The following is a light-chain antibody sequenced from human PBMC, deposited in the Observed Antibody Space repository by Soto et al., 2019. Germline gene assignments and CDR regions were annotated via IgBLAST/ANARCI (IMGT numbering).Light chain of an antibody. Sequence: DIQMTQSPSSLSASVGDIVTITCRASQSISSYLKWYQQKPGKAPKLLIYAASSWQSGVPSRFSGSGSGTDFALTISSTQPEDFAAYYYHQSYTTLRTFGQGTKVEIK. CDR1: QSISSY. CDR3: HQSYTTLRT. J-gene: IGKJ1*01. V-gene: IGKV1-39*01. CDR2: AAS.